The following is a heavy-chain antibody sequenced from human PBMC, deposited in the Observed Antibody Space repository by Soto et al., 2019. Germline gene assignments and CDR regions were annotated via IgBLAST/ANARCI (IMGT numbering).Heavy chain of an antibody. D-gene: IGHD2-2*01. CDR3: ARHNPYCSSTSCYLYCYYYMEV. V-gene: IGHV4-59*08. Sequence: SETLSLTCTVSGGSISSYYWSWIRQPPGKGLEWIGYIYYSGGTNYNPSLKSRVTISVDTSKNQFSLTLSSVTAADTAVYYCARHNPYCSSTSCYLYCYYYMEVWGKGTTVSVSS. CDR2: IYYSGGT. CDR1: GGSISSYY. J-gene: IGHJ6*03.